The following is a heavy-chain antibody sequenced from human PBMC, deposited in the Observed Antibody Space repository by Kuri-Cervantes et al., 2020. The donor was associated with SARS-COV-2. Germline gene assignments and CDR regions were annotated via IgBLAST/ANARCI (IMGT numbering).Heavy chain of an antibody. CDR3: ASIAADPQLNFDY. D-gene: IGHD6-13*01. Sequence: ASVKVSCKASGYTFTSYYMHWVRQAPGQGLEWMGIINPSGGSTSYAQKFQGRVTMTRDTSISTAYMELSRLRSDDTAVYYCASIAADPQLNFDYWGQGTLVTVSS. CDR1: GYTFTSYY. J-gene: IGHJ4*02. V-gene: IGHV1-46*01. CDR2: INPSGGST.